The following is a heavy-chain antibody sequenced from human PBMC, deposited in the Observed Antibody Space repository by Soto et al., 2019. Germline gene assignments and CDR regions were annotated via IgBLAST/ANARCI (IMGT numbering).Heavy chain of an antibody. J-gene: IGHJ4*02. D-gene: IGHD3-10*01. Sequence: QVQLQESGPGLVKPSGTLSLTCVVSGGSISSSNWWSWVRQPPGKGLEWLGEIYHSGRTNYNPSPQRPVTTSVAKPKTHCSLTRSSGTGADTAVYYCASGGRPGDYLESWGQGALVTVSS. V-gene: IGHV4-4*02. CDR2: IYHSGRT. CDR3: ASGGRPGDYLES. CDR1: GGSISSSNW.